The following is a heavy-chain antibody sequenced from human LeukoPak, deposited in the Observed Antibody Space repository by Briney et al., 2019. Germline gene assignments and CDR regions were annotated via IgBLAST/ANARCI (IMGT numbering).Heavy chain of an antibody. V-gene: IGHV3-23*01. Sequence: GGTLRLSCAASGFTFSSYGMSWVRQAPGKGLERVSAITASGDNTYYADSVKGRFTISRDNAKNSLYLQMNSLRVEDTAVYHCARARLAVSGNYFENWGQGTLVTVSS. CDR1: GFTFSSYG. J-gene: IGHJ4*02. CDR2: ITASGDNT. CDR3: ARARLAVSGNYFEN. D-gene: IGHD6-19*01.